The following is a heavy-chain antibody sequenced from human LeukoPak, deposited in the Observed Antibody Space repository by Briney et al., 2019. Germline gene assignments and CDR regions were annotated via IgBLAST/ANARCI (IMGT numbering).Heavy chain of an antibody. CDR2: IYYSGST. CDR3: ARVSYDSSGYRLDY. D-gene: IGHD3-22*01. J-gene: IGHJ4*02. CDR1: GGSISSGDYY. V-gene: IGHV4-30-4*01. Sequence: SQTLSLTCTVSGGSISSGDYYWRWIRQPPGKGLEWIEYIYYSGSTYYNPSLKSRVTISVDTSKNQFSLKLSSVTAADTAVYYCARVSYDSSGYRLDYWGQGTLVTVSS.